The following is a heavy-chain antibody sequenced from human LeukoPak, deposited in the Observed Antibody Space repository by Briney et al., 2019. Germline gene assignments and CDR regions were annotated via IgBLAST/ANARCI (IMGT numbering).Heavy chain of an antibody. Sequence: GGSLRLSCAASGFTFSTCAMTWVRQAPGKGLEWVSGISGRGVTDYADSVKGRFTISRDNSKNTVYLQMNSLRAEDTAVYYCAKGSSTYSITSYWYFDLWGRGTLVTVSS. J-gene: IGHJ2*01. CDR1: GFTFSTCA. D-gene: IGHD6-13*01. CDR2: ISGRGVT. CDR3: AKGSSTYSITSYWYFDL. V-gene: IGHV3-23*01.